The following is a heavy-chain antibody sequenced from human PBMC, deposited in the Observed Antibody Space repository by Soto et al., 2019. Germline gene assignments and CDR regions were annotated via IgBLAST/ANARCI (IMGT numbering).Heavy chain of an antibody. CDR1: GYTFTSYY. CDR3: ARDASGTTGTTGKGGFDS. Sequence: QVQLVQSGAEVKKPGASVKVSCKASGYTFTSYYMHWVRQAPGQGLEWMGIINPSGGSTSYAQKFQGRVTMTRDTSTSTVYMELSSLRSEDTAVYYCARDASGTTGTTGKGGFDSWGQGTLVTVSS. J-gene: IGHJ4*02. D-gene: IGHD1-1*01. CDR2: INPSGGST. V-gene: IGHV1-46*01.